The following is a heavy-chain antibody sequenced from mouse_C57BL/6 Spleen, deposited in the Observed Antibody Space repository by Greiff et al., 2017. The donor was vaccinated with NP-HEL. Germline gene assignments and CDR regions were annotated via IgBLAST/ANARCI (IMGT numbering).Heavy chain of an antibody. CDR3: ARERVYYGNPFAY. J-gene: IGHJ3*01. CDR1: GFSLTSYG. Sequence: VQRVESGPGLVQPSQSLSITCTVSGFSLTSYGVHWVRQSPGKGLEWLGVIWSGGSTDYNAAFISRLSISKDNSKSQVFFKMNSLQADDTAIYYCARERVYYGNPFAYWGQGTLVTVSA. V-gene: IGHV2-2*01. D-gene: IGHD2-1*01. CDR2: IWSGGST.